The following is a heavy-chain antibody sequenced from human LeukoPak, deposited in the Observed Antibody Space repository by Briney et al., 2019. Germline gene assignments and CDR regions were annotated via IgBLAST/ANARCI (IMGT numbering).Heavy chain of an antibody. J-gene: IGHJ5*02. Sequence: SETLSLTCTVSGGSISSYYWSWIRQPPGKGLEWIGRIYTSGSTNYNPSLKSRVTMSVDTSKNQFSLKLSSVTAADTAVYYCARDGQWRGGYNWFDPWGQGTLVTVSS. CDR1: GGSISSYY. CDR3: ARDGQWRGGYNWFDP. V-gene: IGHV4-4*07. D-gene: IGHD6-13*01. CDR2: IYTSGST.